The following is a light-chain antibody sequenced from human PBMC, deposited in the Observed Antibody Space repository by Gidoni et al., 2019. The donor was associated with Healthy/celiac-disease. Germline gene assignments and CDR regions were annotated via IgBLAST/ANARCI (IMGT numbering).Light chain of an antibody. CDR1: QSISSY. CDR3: QQSYSTPLT. CDR2: AAS. Sequence: DIKMTQSPSSLSASVGDRVTITCRASQSISSYLNWYQQKPGKAPKLLIYAASSLQSGVPSRFSGSVSGTDFTLTISSLQPEDFATYYFQQSYSTPLTFGGWTKVEIK. J-gene: IGKJ4*01. V-gene: IGKV1-39*01.